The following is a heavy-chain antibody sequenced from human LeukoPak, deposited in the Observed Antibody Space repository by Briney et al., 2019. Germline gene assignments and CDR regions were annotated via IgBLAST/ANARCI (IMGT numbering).Heavy chain of an antibody. CDR2: IGGVSSTI. J-gene: IGHJ3*02. D-gene: IGHD2-15*01. V-gene: IGHV3-48*02. CDR3: ARDVDYAFDI. CDR1: GFTFGRYS. Sequence: GGSLRLSCAASGFTFGRYSMNWVRQAPGKGLQWVSYIGGVSSTISYADSVKGRFTISRDSAKNSLYLQMNSLGDEDTAVYYCARDVDYAFDIWGQGTMVTVSS.